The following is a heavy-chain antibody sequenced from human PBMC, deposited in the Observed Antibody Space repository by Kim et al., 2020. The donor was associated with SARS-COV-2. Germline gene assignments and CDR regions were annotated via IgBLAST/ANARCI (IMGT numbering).Heavy chain of an antibody. CDR3: TTDRSIAARRSLDY. Sequence: GGSLRLSCAASGFTFSNARMSWVRQAPGKGLEWVGRIKSKTDGGTTDYAAPVKGRYTISRDDSKNTLYLQMNSLKTEDRAVYYCTTDRSIAARRSLDYWGQGNLVSVSS. J-gene: IGHJ4*02. V-gene: IGHV3-15*01. D-gene: IGHD6-6*01. CDR2: IKSKTDGGTT. CDR1: GFTFSNAR.